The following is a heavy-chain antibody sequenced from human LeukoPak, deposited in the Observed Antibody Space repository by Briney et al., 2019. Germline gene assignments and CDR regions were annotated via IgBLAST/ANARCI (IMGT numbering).Heavy chain of an antibody. J-gene: IGHJ5*02. CDR1: GGSISSSSYY. CDR3: ARHAGWELRFLQNWFDP. V-gene: IGHV4-39*01. Sequence: SETLSLTCTVSGGSISSSSYYRTWIRQPPGKGLEWIGSIYYSGSTYYNPSLKSRVTISVDTSKNQFSLKLSSVTAADTAVYYCARHAGWELRFLQNWFDPWGQGTLVTVSS. CDR2: IYYSGST. D-gene: IGHD3-3*01.